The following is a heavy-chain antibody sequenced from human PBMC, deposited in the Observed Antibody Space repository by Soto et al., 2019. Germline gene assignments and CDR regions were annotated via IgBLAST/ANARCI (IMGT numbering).Heavy chain of an antibody. CDR2: ISSSSSTI. CDR3: AIDRSTGDPYYNTYYGLDV. CDR1: GFTFSSYS. Sequence: EVQLVESGGGLVQPGGSLRLSCAASGFTFSSYSMNWVRQAPGKGLEWVSYISSSSSTIYYADSVKGRFTISRDNAKNSLYVQMNSLRDEDTAVYYCAIDRSTGDPYYNTYYGLDVWGQGTTVTVSS. V-gene: IGHV3-48*02. D-gene: IGHD4-17*01. J-gene: IGHJ6*02.